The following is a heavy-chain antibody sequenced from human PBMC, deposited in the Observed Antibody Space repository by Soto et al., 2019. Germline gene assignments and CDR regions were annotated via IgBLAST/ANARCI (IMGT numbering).Heavy chain of an antibody. J-gene: IGHJ1*01. CDR2: ISYDGSNK. Sequence: QVQLVESGGGVVQPGRSLRLSCAASGFTFSSYAMHWVRQAPGKGLEWVAVISYDGSNKYYADSVKGRFTISRDNSKNTLYLQMNSLRAEDTAVYYCARVPLDSSGYYLRAEYFQHWGQGTLVTVSS. CDR1: GFTFSSYA. D-gene: IGHD3-22*01. CDR3: ARVPLDSSGYYLRAEYFQH. V-gene: IGHV3-30-3*01.